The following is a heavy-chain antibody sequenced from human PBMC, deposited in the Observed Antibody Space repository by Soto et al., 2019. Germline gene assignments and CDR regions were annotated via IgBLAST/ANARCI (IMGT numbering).Heavy chain of an antibody. J-gene: IGHJ4*02. CDR2: IYYSGST. CDR1: GGSSSSSSYY. CDR3: ARHFRRITIFRVVILPDDY. V-gene: IGHV4-39*01. Sequence: WETLSLTRTVAGGSSSSSSYYWGWTRQPPGKGVEWIGSIYYSGSTYYTPSLKSRVTISVDTSKNQFSLKLSSVTAADTAVYYCARHFRRITIFRVVILPDDYWGQGTLVTVSS. D-gene: IGHD3-3*01.